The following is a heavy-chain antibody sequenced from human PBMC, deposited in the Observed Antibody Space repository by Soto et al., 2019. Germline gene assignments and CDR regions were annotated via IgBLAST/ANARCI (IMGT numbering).Heavy chain of an antibody. V-gene: IGHV3-21*01. Sequence: EVQLVESGGGLVKPGGSLRLSCAASGFTFSSYSMNWVRQAPGKGLEWVSSISSSSSYIYYADSVKGRFTISRDNAKNSLYLQMKSLRAEDTAVYYCAREGIAAARQASGMDVWGQGTTVTVSS. D-gene: IGHD6-13*01. CDR3: AREGIAAARQASGMDV. CDR1: GFTFSSYS. CDR2: ISSSSSYI. J-gene: IGHJ6*02.